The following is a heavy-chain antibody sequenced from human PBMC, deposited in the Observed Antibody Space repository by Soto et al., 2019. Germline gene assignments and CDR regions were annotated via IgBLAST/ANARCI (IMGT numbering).Heavy chain of an antibody. V-gene: IGHV3-21*01. J-gene: IGHJ5*02. Sequence: GGSLRLSCAASGFTFSSYSMNWVRQAPGKGLEGVSSIISSSSYIYYADSVKGRFTISRDNAKNSLYLQMNSLRAEDTAVYYCASDIVVVPAAMGWFDPWGQGTLVTVSS. D-gene: IGHD2-2*01. CDR1: GFTFSSYS. CDR3: ASDIVVVPAAMGWFDP. CDR2: IISSSSYI.